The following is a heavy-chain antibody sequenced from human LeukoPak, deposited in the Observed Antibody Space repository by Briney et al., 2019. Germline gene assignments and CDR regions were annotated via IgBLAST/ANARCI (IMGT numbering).Heavy chain of an antibody. D-gene: IGHD4-17*01. CDR2: FDPEDGET. Sequence: ASVKVSCKVSGYTLSELSMHWVRQAPGKGLEWMGGFDPEDGETIHAQKFQGRVTMTEDTSTDTAYMELSSLRSEDTAVYYCVTDRQVSRNDYGDYVIFAATYWGQGTLVTVSS. J-gene: IGHJ4*02. CDR3: VTDRQVSRNDYGDYVIFAATY. CDR1: GYTLSELS. V-gene: IGHV1-24*01.